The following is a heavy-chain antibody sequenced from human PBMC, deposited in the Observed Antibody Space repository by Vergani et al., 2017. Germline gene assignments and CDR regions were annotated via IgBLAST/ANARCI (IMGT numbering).Heavy chain of an antibody. J-gene: IGHJ4*02. CDR3: AKDLPRKPGYCSGGSCYSEGY. CDR2: ISGSGGST. Sequence: EVQLLESGGGLVQPGGSLRLSCAASGFTFSSYAMSWVRQAPGKGLEWVSAISGSGGSTYYADSVKGRFTISRDNSKNTPYLQMNSLRAEDTAVYYCAKDLPRKPGYCSGGSCYSEGYWGQGTLVTVSS. CDR1: GFTFSSYA. D-gene: IGHD2-15*01. V-gene: IGHV3-23*01.